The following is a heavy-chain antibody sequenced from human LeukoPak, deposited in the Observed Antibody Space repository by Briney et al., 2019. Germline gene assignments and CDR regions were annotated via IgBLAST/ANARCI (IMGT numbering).Heavy chain of an antibody. CDR1: GGSISSSNW. D-gene: IGHD4-23*01. J-gene: IGHJ4*02. V-gene: IGHV4-4*01. CDR2: IYHSGST. Sequence: PSGTLSLTCAVSGGSISSSNWWSWVRQPPGKGLEWIGEIYHSGSTNYNPSLKSRVTISVDKSKNQFSLKLSSVTAADTAVYCCARVGVTTVVTRFDYWGQGTLVTVSS. CDR3: ARVGVTTVVTRFDY.